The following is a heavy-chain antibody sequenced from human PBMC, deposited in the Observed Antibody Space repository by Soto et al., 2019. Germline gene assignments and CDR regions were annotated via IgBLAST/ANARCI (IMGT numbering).Heavy chain of an antibody. CDR1: GDSVSSDPYF. Sequence: ASETLSLTCTVSGDSVSSDPYFWTWIRQPPGKGLEWIAYISYTGDTNYNPSLKSRVTISVDTSTNQFFLTLTSVTAADTAVYFCARIIVGVTVDLWGQGSLVTVSS. J-gene: IGHJ5*02. D-gene: IGHD1-26*01. CDR3: ARIIVGVTVDL. CDR2: ISYTGDT. V-gene: IGHV4-61*01.